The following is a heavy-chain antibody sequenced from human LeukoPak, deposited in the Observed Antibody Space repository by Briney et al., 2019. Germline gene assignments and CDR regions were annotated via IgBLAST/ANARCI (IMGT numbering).Heavy chain of an antibody. Sequence: GGSLRLSCAASGFTFSTHDLNWVRQAPGKGLEWVSFISSRSSTIYYADSVKGRFTISRDNAKNSLYLQMNSLRAEDTALYYCARAPTVLVGYCSSSSCQADYWGQGTLVTVSS. CDR2: ISSRSSTI. D-gene: IGHD2-2*01. J-gene: IGHJ4*02. CDR3: ARAPTVLVGYCSSSSCQADY. CDR1: GFTFSTHD. V-gene: IGHV3-48*04.